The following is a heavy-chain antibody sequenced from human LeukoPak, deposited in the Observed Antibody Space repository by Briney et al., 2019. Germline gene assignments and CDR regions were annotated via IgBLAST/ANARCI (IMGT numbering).Heavy chain of an antibody. D-gene: IGHD2-15*01. Sequence: PSETLSLTCTVSGGSVSSGSYYWSWIRQPPGKGLEWIGYIYYSGSTNYNPSLKSRVTISVDTSKNQFSLKLSSVTAADTAVYYCARAGVGEDYWGQGTLVTVSS. J-gene: IGHJ4*02. CDR2: IYYSGST. V-gene: IGHV4-61*01. CDR3: ARAGVGEDY. CDR1: GGSVSSGSYY.